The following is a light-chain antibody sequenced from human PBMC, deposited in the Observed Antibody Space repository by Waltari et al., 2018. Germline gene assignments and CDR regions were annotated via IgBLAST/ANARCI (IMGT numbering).Light chain of an antibody. CDR2: QDG. CDR1: ELGDKY. Sequence: SYELTQPPSVSVSPGQTASITCSGDELGDKYVCWYQQKPGQSPMLVIYQDGERPSGIPEGFSGSNSGNTATLTISGTQAMDEADYYCQAWDTSTVVFGGGTELTVL. CDR3: QAWDTSTVV. J-gene: IGLJ2*01. V-gene: IGLV3-1*01.